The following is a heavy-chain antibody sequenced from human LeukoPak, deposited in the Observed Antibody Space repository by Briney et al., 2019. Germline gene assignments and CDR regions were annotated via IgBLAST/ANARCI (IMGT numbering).Heavy chain of an antibody. V-gene: IGHV5-51*01. J-gene: IGHJ4*02. CDR2: IYPGDSDT. CDR3: ARQLLSGYDSIRYFDY. CDR1: GYSFTSYW. D-gene: IGHD5-12*01. Sequence: GESLKISCKGSGYSFTSYWIGWVRQMPGKGLEWMGIIYPGDSDTRYSPSLQGQVTISVDTSIGTAYLQWSSLKASDTAMYYCARQLLSGYDSIRYFDYWGQGTLVTVSS.